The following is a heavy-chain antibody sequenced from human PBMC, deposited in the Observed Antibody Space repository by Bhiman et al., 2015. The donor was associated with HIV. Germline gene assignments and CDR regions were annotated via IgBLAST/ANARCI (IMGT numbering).Heavy chain of an antibody. CDR3: ASFYNIEVVPAAMSIPFDH. V-gene: IGHV3-53*01. D-gene: IGHD2-2*01. CDR1: GFTVSSNY. J-gene: IGHJ4*02. CDR2: IYSGGST. Sequence: EVQLVESGGGLIQPGGSLRLSCAASGFTVSSNYMSWVRQAPGKGLEWVSVIYSGGSTYYADSVKGRFSISRDNSKNTLYLQMNSLRAEDTAVYYCASFYNIEVVPAAMSIPFDHWGQGTLVTVSS.